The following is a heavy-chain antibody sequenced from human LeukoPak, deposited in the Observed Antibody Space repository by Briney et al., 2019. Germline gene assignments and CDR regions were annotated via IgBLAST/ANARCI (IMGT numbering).Heavy chain of an antibody. CDR1: GFTFSSYA. V-gene: IGHV3-48*04. CDR3: ARDLVAATGLYAFDL. Sequence: PGRSLRLSCAASGFTFSSYAMHWVRQVPGKGLEWVSFISKSSTSIYYADSVTGRFTISRDNAKNSLYLQINTLRVEDTALYYCARDLVAATGLYAFDLWGQGTMVTVSS. D-gene: IGHD2-15*01. CDR2: ISKSSTSI. J-gene: IGHJ3*01.